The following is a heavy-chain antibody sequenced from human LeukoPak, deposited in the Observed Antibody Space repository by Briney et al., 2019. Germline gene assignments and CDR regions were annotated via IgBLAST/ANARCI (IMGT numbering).Heavy chain of an antibody. Sequence: QPGGSLRLPCAASGFTFSSYAMSWVRQAPGKGLEWVSAISGSGGSTYYADSVKGRFTISRGNSKNTLYLQMNSLRAEGTAVYYCAKARPSDYDSTTGAFDIWGQGTMVTVSS. CDR3: AKARPSDYDSTTGAFDI. CDR2: ISGSGGST. J-gene: IGHJ3*02. CDR1: GFTFSSYA. D-gene: IGHD3-22*01. V-gene: IGHV3-23*01.